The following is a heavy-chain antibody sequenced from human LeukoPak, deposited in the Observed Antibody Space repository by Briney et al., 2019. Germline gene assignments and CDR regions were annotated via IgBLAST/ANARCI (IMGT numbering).Heavy chain of an antibody. J-gene: IGHJ6*02. CDR2: IPYDGSPK. Sequence: PGGSLRLSCAASGFSFSSYGMHWVRQAPGKGLEWVAMIPYDGSPKYYADSVKGRFTISRDNSKNTLYLQMSSLRNEDTAVYYCAKYSSSSNTYYGTDIWGQGTTVTVSS. CDR1: GFSFSSYG. V-gene: IGHV3-30*18. CDR3: AKYSSSSNTYYGTDI. D-gene: IGHD6-6*01.